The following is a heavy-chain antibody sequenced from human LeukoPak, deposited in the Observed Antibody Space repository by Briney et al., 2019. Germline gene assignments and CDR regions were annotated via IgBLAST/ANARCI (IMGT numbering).Heavy chain of an antibody. J-gene: IGHJ4*02. D-gene: IGHD5-18*01. CDR2: LTAGGEST. Sequence: GGSLRPSCAASGFTFSSYAMSWVRQAPGKGLEWVSSLTAGGESTFYADSVKGRFTISRDNSKDTLYLQMNSLRAEDTAVYYCAKDLGYSYGCSDYWGQGTLVTVSS. V-gene: IGHV3-23*01. CDR1: GFTFSSYA. CDR3: AKDLGYSYGCSDY.